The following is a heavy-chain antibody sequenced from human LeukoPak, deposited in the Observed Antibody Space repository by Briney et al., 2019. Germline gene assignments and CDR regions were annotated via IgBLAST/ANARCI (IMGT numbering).Heavy chain of an antibody. D-gene: IGHD2-2*02. CDR2: IIPVFDKA. CDR3: ARLGHCRETNCYSDFYYMDV. V-gene: IGHV1-69*13. J-gene: IGHJ6*03. CDR1: GGTFSTYA. Sequence: ASVKVSCKASGGTFSTYAISWVRQAPGQGLEWMGGIIPVFDKANYAQKFQDRVTITADDSTTTAYMELSSLTSEDTAIYYCARLGHCRETNCYSDFYYMDVWGKGTTVIASS.